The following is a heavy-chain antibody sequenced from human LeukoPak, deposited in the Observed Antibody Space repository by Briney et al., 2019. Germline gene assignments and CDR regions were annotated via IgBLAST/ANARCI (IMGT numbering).Heavy chain of an antibody. V-gene: IGHV4-61*01. Sequence: PSETLSLTCTVSGYSISSGYYWGWIRQPPGKGLEWVGYIYYSGSTNYNPSLKSRVTISVDTSKNQFSLKLSSVTAADTAVYYCARSLEVGATVTRYYYYMDVWGKGTTVTVSS. CDR1: GYSISSGYY. J-gene: IGHJ6*03. CDR2: IYYSGST. D-gene: IGHD1-26*01. CDR3: ARSLEVGATVTRYYYYMDV.